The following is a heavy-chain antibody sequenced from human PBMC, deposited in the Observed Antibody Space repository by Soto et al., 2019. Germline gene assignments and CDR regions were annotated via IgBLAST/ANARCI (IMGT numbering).Heavy chain of an antibody. J-gene: IGHJ4*02. D-gene: IGHD2-15*01. CDR2: ISSSGGAT. CDR3: ATTPSFLESMAAPG. Sequence: EVRLVESGGGLVQPGGSLRLSCKAPGFSFSNYEMNCVRQAPGEGLEWLSYISSSGGATFYADSVKGLFIISRENASTSLILQLHTLIVEDTAVYYCATTPSFLESMAAPGWGPGTLVTVSS. CDR1: GFSFSNYE. V-gene: IGHV3-48*03.